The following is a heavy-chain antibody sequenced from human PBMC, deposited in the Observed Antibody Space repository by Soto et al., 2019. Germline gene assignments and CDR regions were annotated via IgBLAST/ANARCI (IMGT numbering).Heavy chain of an antibody. CDR3: ARDFLDPAGGY. J-gene: IGHJ4*02. V-gene: IGHV3-23*01. CDR2: LSAGGGTT. Sequence: EVQLLESGGGLVQPGGSLRLSCAASGFTFSSYAMSWVRQAPGKGLEWVSALSAGGGTTYYADSVKGRFTISRDNSKNTLYLQMNSLRAEDTAVYYCARDFLDPAGGYWGQGTLVTVSS. CDR1: GFTFSSYA. D-gene: IGHD1-1*01.